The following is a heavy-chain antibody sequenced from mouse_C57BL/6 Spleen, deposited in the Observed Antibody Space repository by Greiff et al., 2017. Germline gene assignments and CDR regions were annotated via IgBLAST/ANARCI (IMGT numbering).Heavy chain of an antibody. D-gene: IGHD1-1*01. J-gene: IGHJ2*01. CDR3: AREGNYYGSSYDY. CDR1: GYTFTSYT. CDR2: INPSSGYT. Sequence: QVQLQQSGAELARPGASVKMSCKASGYTFTSYTMHWVKHRPGQGLEWIGYINPSSGYTKYNQKFKDKATLTADKSSSTAYMQLSSLTSEDSAVYYCAREGNYYGSSYDYWGQGTTLTVSS. V-gene: IGHV1-4*01.